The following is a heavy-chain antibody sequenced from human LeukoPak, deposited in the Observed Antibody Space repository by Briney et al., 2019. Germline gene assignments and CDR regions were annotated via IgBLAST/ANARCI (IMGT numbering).Heavy chain of an antibody. D-gene: IGHD6-13*01. CDR1: GYTFTSDG. V-gene: IGHV1-18*01. CDR2: ISAYNGNT. J-gene: IGHJ6*01. Sequence: GASVKVSCKASGYTFTSDGISWVRQAPGQGLEWMGWISAYNGNTNYAQKLQGRVTMTTDTSTSTAYMELRSLRSDDTAVYYCALAAAGMNYYYYYGMDVWGQGTTVTVSS. CDR3: ALAAAGMNYYYYYGMDV.